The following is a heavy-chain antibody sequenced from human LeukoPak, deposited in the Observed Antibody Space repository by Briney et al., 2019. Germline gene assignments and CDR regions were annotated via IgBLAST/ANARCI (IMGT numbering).Heavy chain of an antibody. CDR1: GFTFSSYG. CDR2: IRDDGSNK. Sequence: PGGSLRLSCAASGFTFSSYGMCWVRQAPGKGLEWVAFIRDDGSNKYYADSVKGRFTISRDNSKNTLYLQMNRLRAEDTAVYYCAKDDSQMAVAGLDYWGQGTLDSVSS. CDR3: AKDDSQMAVAGLDY. V-gene: IGHV3-30*02. D-gene: IGHD6-19*01. J-gene: IGHJ4*02.